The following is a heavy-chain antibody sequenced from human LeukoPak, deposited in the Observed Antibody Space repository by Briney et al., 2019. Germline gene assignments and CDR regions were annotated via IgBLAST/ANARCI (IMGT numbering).Heavy chain of an antibody. J-gene: IGHJ3*02. V-gene: IGHV4-4*09. Sequence: SETLSLTCTVSGSISSYYWSWIRQPPGKGLEWFGYIYTSGSTNYNPSLKSRVTISVDTSKNQFSLDPSSVTAADTAVYYCARQKCTSTSCLTKNAFDIWGQGTMVTVSS. CDR3: ARQKCTSTSCLTKNAFDI. D-gene: IGHD2-2*01. CDR2: IYTSGST. CDR1: GSISSYY.